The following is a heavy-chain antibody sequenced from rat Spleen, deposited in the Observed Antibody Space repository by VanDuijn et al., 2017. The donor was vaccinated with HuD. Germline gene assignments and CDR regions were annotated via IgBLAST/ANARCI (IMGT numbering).Heavy chain of an antibody. V-gene: IGHV5-27*01. CDR1: GFIFSNYY. CDR2: ISTGGVTT. CDR3: VRDGGYWYFDF. Sequence: EVKLVESGGGSVQPGRSLKLSCVASGFIFSNYYMAWVRQAPTKGLEWVAYISTGGVTTYYRDSVRGRFTLSRDNTKSTLYLQMNSLRSEDTAAYYCVRDGGYWYFDFWGPGTMVTVSS. D-gene: IGHD1-11*01. J-gene: IGHJ1*01.